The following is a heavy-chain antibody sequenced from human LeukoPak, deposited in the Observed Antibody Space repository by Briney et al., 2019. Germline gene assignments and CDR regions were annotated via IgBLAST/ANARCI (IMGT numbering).Heavy chain of an antibody. CDR1: GGSISSSSYY. Sequence: SEALSLTCTVSGGSISSSSYYWGWIRQPPGKGLEWIGSIYYSGSTYYNPSLKSRVTISVDTSKNQFSLKLSSVTAADTAVYYCARDRLASSRYCSGGSCLENWFDPWGQGTLVTVSS. D-gene: IGHD2-15*01. CDR3: ARDRLASSRYCSGGSCLENWFDP. J-gene: IGHJ5*02. CDR2: IYYSGST. V-gene: IGHV4-39*07.